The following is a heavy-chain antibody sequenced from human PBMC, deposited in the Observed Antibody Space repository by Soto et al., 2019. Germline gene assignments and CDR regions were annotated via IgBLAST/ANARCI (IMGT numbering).Heavy chain of an antibody. D-gene: IGHD3-10*01. J-gene: IGHJ6*02. CDR1: GGTFSRYA. CDR2: IIPIFGTA. CDR3: ARDHSYGSGSYLGYYYGMDV. V-gene: IGHV1-69*06. Sequence: SVKVSCKASGGTFSRYAISGVGQSGLRGRDGMGGIIPIFGTANYAQKFQGRVTITADKSTSTAYMELSSLRSEDTAVYYCARDHSYGSGSYLGYYYGMDVWGQGTTVTVSS.